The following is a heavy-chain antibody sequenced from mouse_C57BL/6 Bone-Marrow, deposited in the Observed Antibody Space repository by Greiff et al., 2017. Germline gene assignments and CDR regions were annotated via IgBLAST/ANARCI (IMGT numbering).Heavy chain of an antibody. V-gene: IGHV5-15*01. J-gene: IGHJ4*01. D-gene: IGHD2-2*01. Sequence: DVMLVESGGGLVQPGGSLKLSCAASGFTFSDYGMAWVRQAPRKGPEWVAFISNFAYSIYYADTVTGRFTISRENAKNTLYLGMSSLRSEDTAMYYCARRGYGYYAKDYWGQGTSVTVSS. CDR1: GFTFSDYG. CDR2: ISNFAYSI. CDR3: ARRGYGYYAKDY.